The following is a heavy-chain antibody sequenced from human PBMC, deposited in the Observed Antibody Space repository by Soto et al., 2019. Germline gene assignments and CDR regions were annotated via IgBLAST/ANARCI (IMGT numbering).Heavy chain of an antibody. D-gene: IGHD2-2*01. V-gene: IGHV4-59*08. CDR2: IYYSGST. Sequence: PSETLSLTCTVSGGSISSYYWSWIRQPPGKGLEWIGYIYYSGSTNYNPSLKSRVTISVDTSKNQFSLKLSSVTAADTAVYYCARHGVVVVPAAMSWFDPWGQGTLVTVSS. CDR3: ARHGVVVVPAAMSWFDP. J-gene: IGHJ5*02. CDR1: GGSISSYY.